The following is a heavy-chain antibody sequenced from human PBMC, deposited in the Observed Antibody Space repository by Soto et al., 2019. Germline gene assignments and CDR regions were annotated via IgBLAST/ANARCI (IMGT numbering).Heavy chain of an antibody. CDR3: AKDALTAVGFHFDY. J-gene: IGHJ4*02. V-gene: IGHV3-9*01. CDR1: GFTFNEYA. D-gene: IGHD4-17*01. Sequence: EVQLVESGGGLVQPGRSLRLSCAASGFTFNEYAMHWVRQVPEKGLEWVSGISSNSGSVGYADSVKGRFTISRDNAKNSLYLQMSSLKAEDTALYYCAKDALTAVGFHFDYWGQGTPVTVSS. CDR2: ISSNSGSV.